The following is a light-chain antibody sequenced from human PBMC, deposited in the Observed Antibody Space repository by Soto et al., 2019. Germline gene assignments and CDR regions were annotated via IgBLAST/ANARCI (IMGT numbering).Light chain of an antibody. V-gene: IGLV1-47*01. CDR2: RNN. J-gene: IGLJ2*01. CDR3: QSYDTTLLVV. Sequence: QSVLTQPPSASGTPGQRVTISCSGSSSNIGSNYVYWYQQLPGTAPKLLIYRNNQRPSGVPDRFSGSKSGTSASLAISGLQAEDEADYYCQSYDTTLLVVFGGGTKLTVL. CDR1: SSNIGSNY.